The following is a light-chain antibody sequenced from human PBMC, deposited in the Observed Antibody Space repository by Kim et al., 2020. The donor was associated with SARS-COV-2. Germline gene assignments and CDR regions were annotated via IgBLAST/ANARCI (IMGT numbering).Light chain of an antibody. CDR3: SSYSDSISYV. CDR1: SSDVGAYNH. V-gene: IGLV2-8*01. Sequence: GQSVTISCNGTSSDVGAYNHVSWYRQHPGKAPKLMIYEVSNRPSGVPDRFSGSKSGNTASLTVSGLQAEDEADYYCSSYSDSISYVFGTGTKVTVL. CDR2: EVS. J-gene: IGLJ1*01.